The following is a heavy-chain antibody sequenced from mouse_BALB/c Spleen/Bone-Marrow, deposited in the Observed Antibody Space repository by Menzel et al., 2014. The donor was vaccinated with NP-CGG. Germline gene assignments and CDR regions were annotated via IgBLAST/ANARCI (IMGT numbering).Heavy chain of an antibody. V-gene: IGHV10-1*02. J-gene: IGHJ3*01. Sequence: EVMLVESGGGLVQPKGSLKLSCAASGFTFNTYAMNWVRQAPGKGLEWVARIRSKSNNYATYYADSVKDRFTISRDDSQSMLYLQMNNLKTEDTAMYYCVSHGSWFAYWGQGTLVTVSA. CDR1: GFTFNTYA. CDR3: VSHGSWFAY. CDR2: IRSKSNNYAT.